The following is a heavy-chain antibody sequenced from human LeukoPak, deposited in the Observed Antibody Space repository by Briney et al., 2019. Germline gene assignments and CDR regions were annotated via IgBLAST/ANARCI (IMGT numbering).Heavy chain of an antibody. J-gene: IGHJ6*02. CDR2: ISGSGGST. D-gene: IGHD2-2*02. CDR1: GFTVSSNF. CDR3: AKAVSCSSTSCYRSYGMDV. V-gene: IGHV3-23*01. Sequence: GGSLRLSCAASGFTVSSNFMSWVRQAPGKGLEWVSGISGSGGSTYYADSVKGRFTISRDNSKNTLYLQMNSLRAEDTAVYYCAKAVSCSSTSCYRSYGMDVWGQGTTVTVSS.